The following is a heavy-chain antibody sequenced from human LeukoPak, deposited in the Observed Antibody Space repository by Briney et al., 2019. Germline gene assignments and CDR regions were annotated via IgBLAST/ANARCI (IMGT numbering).Heavy chain of an antibody. CDR1: GFTFSSYA. J-gene: IGHJ6*02. V-gene: IGHV3-30-3*01. CDR3: ARDGRHCSGGSCYSFTYYYYGMDV. CDR2: ISYDGSNK. D-gene: IGHD2-15*01. Sequence: PGRSLRLSCAASGFTFSSYAMHWVRQAPGKGLEWVAVISYDGSNKYYADSVKGRFTISRDNSKNTLYLQMNSLRAEDTAVYYCARDGRHCSGGSCYSFTYYYYGMDVWGQGTTVTVSS.